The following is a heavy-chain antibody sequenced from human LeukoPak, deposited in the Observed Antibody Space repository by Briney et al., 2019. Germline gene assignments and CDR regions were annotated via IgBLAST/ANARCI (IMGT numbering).Heavy chain of an antibody. V-gene: IGHV2-5*02. Sequence: SGPTLLKPTPTLTLTCTFSGFSLSTRGVGVGWIRQPPGKALEWLALIYWDDDKRYSPSLKSSLTITKDTSKNQVVLTMTNMDPVDTATYYCACSGWYRGAFDIWGQGTMVTVSS. D-gene: IGHD6-19*01. CDR1: GFSLSTRGVG. CDR3: ACSGWYRGAFDI. J-gene: IGHJ3*02. CDR2: IYWDDDK.